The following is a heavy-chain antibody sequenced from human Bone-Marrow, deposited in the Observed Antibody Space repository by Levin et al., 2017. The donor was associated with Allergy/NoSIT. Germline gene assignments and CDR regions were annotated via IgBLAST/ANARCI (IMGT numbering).Heavy chain of an antibody. CDR3: AKDRGRGTRRPTMVLFDY. V-gene: IGHV3-23*01. CDR2: ISGSGGST. J-gene: IGHJ4*02. D-gene: IGHD3-10*01. CDR1: GFTFSSYA. Sequence: GESLKISCAASGFTFSSYAMSWVRQAPGKGLEWVSAISGSGGSTYYADSVKGRFTISRDNSKNTLYLQMNSLRAEDTAVYYCAKDRGRGTRRPTMVLFDYWGQGTLVTVSS.